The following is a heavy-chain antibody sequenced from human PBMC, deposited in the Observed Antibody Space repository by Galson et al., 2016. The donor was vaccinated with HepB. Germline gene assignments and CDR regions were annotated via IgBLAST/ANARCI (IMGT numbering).Heavy chain of an antibody. V-gene: IGHV3-7*03. CDR2: VKPDGSAK. Sequence: SLRLSCAASGFSFSLSWMSWVRQAPGKGLEWVAKVKPDGSAKYYVDSVKGRFAISRDNAKNPLFLQMNSLRVEDTAVYYCAREEYFTFDIWGQGSMVTVSS. J-gene: IGHJ3*02. CDR3: AREEYFTFDI. D-gene: IGHD2/OR15-2a*01. CDR1: GFSFSLSW.